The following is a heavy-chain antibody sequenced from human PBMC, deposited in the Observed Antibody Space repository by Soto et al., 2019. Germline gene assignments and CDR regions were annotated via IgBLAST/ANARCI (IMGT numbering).Heavy chain of an antibody. J-gene: IGHJ4*02. CDR2: ISAYNGNT. CDR3: ARDGNVLAVGATPRFDY. Sequence: QVQLVQSGAEVKKPGASVKVSCKASGSTFTSYGISWVRQAPGQGLEGMGWISAYNGNTNYAQKRHGRVTMTTDTSTSKAYMELRSLRSDDTAVYYCARDGNVLAVGATPRFDYWGQGTLVTVSA. CDR1: GSTFTSYG. V-gene: IGHV1-18*01. D-gene: IGHD1-26*01.